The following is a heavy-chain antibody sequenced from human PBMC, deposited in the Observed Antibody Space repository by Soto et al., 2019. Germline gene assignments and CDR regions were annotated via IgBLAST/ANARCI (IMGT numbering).Heavy chain of an antibody. CDR1: VYTFTNYW. CDR2: IYPGDSDT. CDR3: AASIFYYGMDV. J-gene: IGHJ6*02. V-gene: IGHV5-51*01. Sequence: GESLNISWKGSVYTFTNYWIGWVRQMPGKGLELMGIIYPGDSDTKYNPSFQGQVTISADKSITTTYLQWSSLKASDTAIYYCAASIFYYGMDVWGQRTTVTVSS.